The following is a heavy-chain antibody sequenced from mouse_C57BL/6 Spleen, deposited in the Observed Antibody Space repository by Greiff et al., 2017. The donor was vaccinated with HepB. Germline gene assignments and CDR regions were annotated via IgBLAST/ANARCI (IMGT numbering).Heavy chain of an antibody. D-gene: IGHD2-4*01. Sequence: DVKLQESGPGLVKPSQSLSLTCSVTGYSITSGYYWNWIRQFPGNKLEWMGYISYDGSNNYNPSLKNRISITRDTSKNQFFLKLNSVTTEDTATYYCARRDDYDGGFAYWGQGTLVTVSA. CDR1: GYSITSGYY. CDR2: ISYDGSN. CDR3: ARRDDYDGGFAY. V-gene: IGHV3-6*01. J-gene: IGHJ3*01.